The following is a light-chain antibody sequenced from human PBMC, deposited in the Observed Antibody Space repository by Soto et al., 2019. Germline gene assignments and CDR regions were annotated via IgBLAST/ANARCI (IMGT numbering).Light chain of an antibody. CDR2: HVS. J-gene: IGKJ1*01. V-gene: IGKV1-5*01. CDR3: QQYNTYPWT. Sequence: DIQMTQSPSTLSASLGDRVTTSCRASQSISSWLAWYQQKQGKAPKVLIYHVSSLESGVPPRFSGSGSGTESTLTISSLQPDDFETYYCQQYNTYPWTFGQGTKVDIK. CDR1: QSISSW.